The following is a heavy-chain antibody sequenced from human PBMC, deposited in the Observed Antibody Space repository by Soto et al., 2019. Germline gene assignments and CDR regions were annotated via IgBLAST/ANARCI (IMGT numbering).Heavy chain of an antibody. V-gene: IGHV5-10-1*01. CDR2: IDPSDSYT. Sequence: PAESLTISCKVSSYSFTSYWISWVRQMPGKGLEWMGRIDPSDSYTNYSPSFQGHVTISADKSISTAYLQWSSLKASDTAMYYCARHANWNHDYWGQGTMVTVSS. CDR1: SYSFTSYW. CDR3: ARHANWNHDY. J-gene: IGHJ4*02. D-gene: IGHD1-1*01.